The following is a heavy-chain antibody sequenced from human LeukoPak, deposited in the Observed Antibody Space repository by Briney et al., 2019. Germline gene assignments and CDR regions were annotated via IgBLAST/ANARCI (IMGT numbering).Heavy chain of an antibody. D-gene: IGHD6-19*01. J-gene: IGHJ4*02. CDR1: GFTFSNYG. CDR3: TKRSSPGTYYFDS. CDR2: ISISGGST. Sequence: GGSLRLSCAASGFTFSNYGMSWVRQSPGTGLEWVPVISISGGSTYYADSVKGRFTISRDNSRNTLYLQMNSLRVEDTALYYCTKRSSPGTYYFDSWGLGTLVTVSS. V-gene: IGHV3-23*01.